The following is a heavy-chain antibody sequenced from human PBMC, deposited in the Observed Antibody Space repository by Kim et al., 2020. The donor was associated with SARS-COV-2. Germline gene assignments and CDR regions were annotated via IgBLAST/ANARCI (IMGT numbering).Heavy chain of an antibody. CDR3: AGGDGYNSNFDY. D-gene: IGHD5-12*01. CDR1: GGSISCYY. J-gene: IGHJ4*02. Sequence: SETLSLTCTVSGGSISCYYWSWIRQPPGKGLEWIGYIYYSGSTNYNPSLKSRVTISVDTSKNQFSLKLSSVTAADTAVYYCAGGDGYNSNFDYWGQGTLVTVSS. CDR2: IYYSGST. V-gene: IGHV4-59*01.